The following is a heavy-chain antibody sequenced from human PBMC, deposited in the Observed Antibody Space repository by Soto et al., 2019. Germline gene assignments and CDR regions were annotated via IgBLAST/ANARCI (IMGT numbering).Heavy chain of an antibody. Sequence: XXTLSLTCSFSRDSVNSHYLTWIRQSPEKGLEWMGXMHYNXFSHYTNSLKXXLTISVDXXXNPFTLQLTSVPLEDTPVYYCATSYGNARYTYCGQGTQVTVSS. J-gene: IGHJ4*02. V-gene: IGHV4-59*02. D-gene: IGHD1-1*01. CDR2: MHYNXFS. CDR1: RDSVNSHY. CDR3: ATSYGNARYTY.